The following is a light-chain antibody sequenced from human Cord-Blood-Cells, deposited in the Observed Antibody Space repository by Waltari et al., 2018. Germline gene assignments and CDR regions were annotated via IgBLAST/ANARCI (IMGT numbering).Light chain of an antibody. CDR3: QQYNNWPLMYT. CDR1: QSVSSN. CDR2: GAS. V-gene: IGKV3-15*01. Sequence: EIVMTQYPATLSVSQGERATLSCRASQSVSSNLAWYQQKPGQAPRLLIYGASTRATGIPARFSGSGSGTEFTLTISSLQSEDCAVYYCQQYNNWPLMYTFGQGTKLEIK. J-gene: IGKJ2*01.